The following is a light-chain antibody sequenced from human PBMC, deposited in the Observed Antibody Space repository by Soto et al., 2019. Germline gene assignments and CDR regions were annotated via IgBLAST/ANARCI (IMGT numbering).Light chain of an antibody. J-gene: IGKJ1*01. CDR2: WAS. Sequence: DIVMTQSPDSLAVSLGERATINCKSSQSVFSNSNNKNCIAWYQQKSGQPPKLLIYWASSLESGVPDRFSGGGSGTDFTLTISSLQAEDVATYYCQHYYSIPWTFGQGTRVEIK. CDR3: QHYYSIPWT. CDR1: QSVFSNSNNKNC. V-gene: IGKV4-1*01.